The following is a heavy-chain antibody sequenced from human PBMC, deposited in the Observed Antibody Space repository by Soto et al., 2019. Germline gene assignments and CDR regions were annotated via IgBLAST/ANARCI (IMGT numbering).Heavy chain of an antibody. J-gene: IGHJ4*02. CDR2: VKSRSDGGTT. CDR3: TTAAGGMWGADY. CDR1: GFTFRNVW. V-gene: IGHV3-15*01. D-gene: IGHD1-26*01. Sequence: PGGSLRLSCAASGFTFRNVWMSWVRQAPGKGLEWVGRVKSRSDGGTTDYAAPVKGRFTVSRDDSRSTLSLQMDSLKIEDSAVYFCTTAAGGMWGADYWGQGTPVTVSS.